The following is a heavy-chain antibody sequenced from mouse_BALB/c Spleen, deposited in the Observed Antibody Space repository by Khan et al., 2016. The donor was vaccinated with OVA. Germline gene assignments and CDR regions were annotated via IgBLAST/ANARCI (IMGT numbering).Heavy chain of an antibody. CDR3: VREWAYHRADGGFAY. J-gene: IGHJ3*01. V-gene: IGHV1-4*01. Sequence: VQLQQSGAELARPGASVKMSCKASGYTFTSYTMHWVRQRPGKAPEWIGHINPSNNYINYNQNFKDKATLIVDRSTNTAYLQLSSLTSEDSAVYYCVREWAYHRADGGFAYWGQGTLVTVSA. CDR1: GYTFTSYT. CDR2: INPSNNYI. D-gene: IGHD2-14*01.